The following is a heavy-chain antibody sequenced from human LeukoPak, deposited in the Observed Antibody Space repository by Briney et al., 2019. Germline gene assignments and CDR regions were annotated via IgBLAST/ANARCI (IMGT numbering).Heavy chain of an antibody. D-gene: IGHD1-14*01. V-gene: IGHV5-51*01. CDR3: ARGPAGGPWGITYNWFDP. J-gene: IGHJ5*02. Sequence: GESLKISCKGSGYSFTTYWIGWVRQMPGKGLEWMGIIYPGDSDTRYSPSFQGQVTISADKSISTAYMELSSLRSEDTAVYYCARGPAGGPWGITYNWFDPWGQGTLVTVSS. CDR2: IYPGDSDT. CDR1: GYSFTTYW.